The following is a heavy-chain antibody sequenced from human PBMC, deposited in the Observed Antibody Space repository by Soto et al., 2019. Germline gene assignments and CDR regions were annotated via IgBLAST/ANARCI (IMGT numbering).Heavy chain of an antibody. D-gene: IGHD3-16*01. CDR2: IYSGGST. CDR1: GVTVSNNY. V-gene: IGHV3-66*01. J-gene: IGHJ4*02. Sequence: GRALRLGSAASGVTVSNNYMSWVRQATGKGLEWVSLIYSGGSTYYADSVKGRFTISRDSSKNTLYLQMNSLRAEDTAMYYCAAYSHKGYWGQGTLVTVSS. CDR3: AAYSHKGY.